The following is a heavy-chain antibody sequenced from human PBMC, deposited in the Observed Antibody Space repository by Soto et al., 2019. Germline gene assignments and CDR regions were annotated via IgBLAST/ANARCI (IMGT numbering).Heavy chain of an antibody. CDR3: ARPRVVIRDYYYYYGMDV. CDR2: IDPSDSYT. V-gene: IGHV5-10-1*01. CDR1: GYSFTSYW. J-gene: IGHJ6*02. Sequence: GESLKISCKGSGYSFTSYWISWVRQMPGKGLEWMGRIDPSDSYTNYSPSFQGHVTISADKSISTAYLQWSSLKASDTAMYYCARPRVVIRDYYYYYGMDVWGQGTTVTVSS. D-gene: IGHD3-22*01.